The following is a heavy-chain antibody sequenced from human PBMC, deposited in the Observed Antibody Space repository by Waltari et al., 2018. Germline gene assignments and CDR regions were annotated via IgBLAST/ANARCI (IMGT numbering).Heavy chain of an antibody. Sequence: QVQLVQSGAEVKRPGSSVKVSGKASGVTFSSYALSWVRQAPGQGLEWMGGIIPIFGTSNYAQKFQDRVTITADESTSTAYMELSNLTSEDTAIYYCARGFNWAFSDYWGQGTLVTVSS. V-gene: IGHV1-69*01. CDR2: IIPIFGTS. J-gene: IGHJ4*02. D-gene: IGHD1-1*01. CDR3: ARGFNWAFSDY. CDR1: GVTFSSYA.